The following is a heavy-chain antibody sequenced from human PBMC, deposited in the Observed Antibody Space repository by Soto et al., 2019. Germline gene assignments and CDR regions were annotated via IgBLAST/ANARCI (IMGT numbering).Heavy chain of an antibody. CDR3: AGGWYFFDY. CDR1: GFSFSNYG. V-gene: IGHV3-30*03. CDR2: ISFDGSNK. J-gene: IGHJ4*02. D-gene: IGHD6-19*01. Sequence: QVQLVESGGGVVQPGRSLRLSCAASGFSFSNYGMHWARQAPGKGLEWVAGISFDGSNKYHADSVKGRFTISRDNSKNTLYLQMNSQRPEDTAVYYCAGGWYFFDYCGQGTLVTVSS.